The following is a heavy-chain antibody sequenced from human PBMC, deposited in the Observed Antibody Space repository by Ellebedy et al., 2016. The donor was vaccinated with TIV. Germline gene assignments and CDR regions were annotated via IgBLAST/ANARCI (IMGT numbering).Heavy chain of an antibody. Sequence: GESLKISXAASGFTFSSYWMSWVRQAPGKGLEWVANIKQDGSEKYYVDSVKGRFTISRDNAKNSLYLQMNSLRAEDTAVYYCARELWFGELLGYWGQGTLVTVSS. J-gene: IGHJ4*02. CDR1: GFTFSSYW. V-gene: IGHV3-7*01. CDR3: ARELWFGELLGY. CDR2: IKQDGSEK. D-gene: IGHD3-10*01.